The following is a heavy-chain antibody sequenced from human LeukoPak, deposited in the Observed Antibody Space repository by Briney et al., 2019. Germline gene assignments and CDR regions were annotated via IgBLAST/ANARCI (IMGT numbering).Heavy chain of an antibody. D-gene: IGHD2-21*02. CDR3: ARTTSLTASGYDC. J-gene: IGHJ4*02. CDR1: GYSFTTYH. Sequence: ASVKASCKTSGYSFTTYHINWVRQASGQGLEWLGWMNPYTGDRGYAQRFQGRLSITSDTSISTACMELGSLKSDDTAVYFCARTTSLTASGYDCWGQGTLVTVSS. CDR2: MNPYTGDR. V-gene: IGHV1-8*03.